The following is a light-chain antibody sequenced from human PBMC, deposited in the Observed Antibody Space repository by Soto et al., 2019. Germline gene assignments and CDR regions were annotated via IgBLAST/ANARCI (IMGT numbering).Light chain of an antibody. J-gene: IGKJ1*01. CDR2: DTS. V-gene: IGKV3-11*01. CDR1: QSVGSY. Sequence: EIVLTQSPATLSLSPGERATLSCRASQSVGSYFAWYQQKPGQTPRLLIYDTSSRATGIPLRFSGSGSGTDFALTISGLEPEDFGVYYRQQRTNWPWTFGQGTKVDI. CDR3: QQRTNWPWT.